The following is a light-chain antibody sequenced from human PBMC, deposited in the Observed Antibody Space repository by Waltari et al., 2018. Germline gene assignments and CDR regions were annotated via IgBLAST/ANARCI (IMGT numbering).Light chain of an antibody. CDR3: QVWDSNGDRWV. CDR2: NDN. Sequence: SYALPQPPSVSVAPGQTARTPGGGNDIGTNSEHWYQQKPGQAPGLVVYNDNNRPSGIPERLSGSNSGNTATLTISRVEAGEEADFYCQVWDSNGDRWVFGGVTKLTVL. J-gene: IGLJ3*02. CDR1: DIGTNS. V-gene: IGLV3-21*02.